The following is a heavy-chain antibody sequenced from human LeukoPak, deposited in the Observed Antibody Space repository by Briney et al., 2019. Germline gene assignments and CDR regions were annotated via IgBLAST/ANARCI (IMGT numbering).Heavy chain of an antibody. D-gene: IGHD2-21*01. V-gene: IGHV4-31*02. CDR2: IFSGGSTT. Sequence: PSETLSLTRTVSGGPINRGGYYWSWVRQVPGKGLEWIGNIFSGGSTTYYHPSLKSRVTISKDTSTNQFSLSLTSVTAADTAIYFCARDSVMCRFFDVWGRGSLVTVSS. J-gene: IGHJ2*01. CDR1: GGPINRGGYY. CDR3: ARDSVMCRFFDV.